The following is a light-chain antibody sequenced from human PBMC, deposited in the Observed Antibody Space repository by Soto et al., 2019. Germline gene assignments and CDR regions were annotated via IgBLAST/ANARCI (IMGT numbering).Light chain of an antibody. CDR1: SGSIASHH. Sequence: NFMLTQSHSVSESPGKTVTISCTRSSGSIASHHVQWYQQRPRSAPTTVIFQNNQRPPGVPDRFSASIDSSSNSAFLTISGLKTADEADYYCQSYDSGTWVFGGGTKLTVL. J-gene: IGLJ3*02. CDR2: QNN. CDR3: QSYDSGTWV. V-gene: IGLV6-57*04.